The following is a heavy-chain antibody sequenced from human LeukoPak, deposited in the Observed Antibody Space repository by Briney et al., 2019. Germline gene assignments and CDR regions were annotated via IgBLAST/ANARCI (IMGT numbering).Heavy chain of an antibody. CDR1: GGSISSSNW. CDR2: IYHSGST. Sequence: SETLSLTCAVSGGSISSSNWWRWVRQPPGKGLEWIGEIYHSGSTNYNPSLKSRVTISVDKSKNQFSLKLSSVTAADTAVYYCARGYSSYDEAFDIWGQGAMVTVSS. J-gene: IGHJ3*02. CDR3: ARGYSSYDEAFDI. V-gene: IGHV4-4*02. D-gene: IGHD5-12*01.